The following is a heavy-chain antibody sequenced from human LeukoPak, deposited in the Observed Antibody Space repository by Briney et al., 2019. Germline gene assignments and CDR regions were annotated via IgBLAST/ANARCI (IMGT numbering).Heavy chain of an antibody. Sequence: SETLSLTCTVSGGSISSSSYYWGWIRQPPGKGLEWIGYIYYSGSTDYNPSLKSRVTISVDTSKNQFSLNLSSVTAADTAVYYCARWYYYGSGRRQFDYWGQGTLVTVSS. V-gene: IGHV4-61*05. D-gene: IGHD3-10*01. CDR3: ARWYYYGSGRRQFDY. CDR2: IYYSGST. J-gene: IGHJ4*02. CDR1: GGSISSSSYY.